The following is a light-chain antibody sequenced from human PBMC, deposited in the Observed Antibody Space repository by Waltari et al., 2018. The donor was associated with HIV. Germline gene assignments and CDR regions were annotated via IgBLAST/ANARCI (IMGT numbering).Light chain of an antibody. CDR2: DVT. CDR1: SSDIGAYNY. V-gene: IGLV2-8*01. Sequence: QSALTQPPSASGSPGQSVTTSCTGTSSDIGAYNYVSWFQQHPGKAPKLMIYDVTKRPSGVPDRFPGSKSGNTASLTVSGLQAEDEADYYCASHAGSKDVFGGGTRLTVL. CDR3: ASHAGSKDV. J-gene: IGLJ2*01.